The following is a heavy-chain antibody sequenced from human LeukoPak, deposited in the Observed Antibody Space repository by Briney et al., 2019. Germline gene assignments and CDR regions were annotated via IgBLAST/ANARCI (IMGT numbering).Heavy chain of an antibody. CDR2: INHSGTI. Sequence: SETLSLTCAVYGGSFSGYYWSWIRQPPGKGLEWIGEINHSGTINYNPSLKSRVTVSVDTSKNQFSLKLSSVTAADTAVYYCARDRQRDVLRFLESYYYGMDVWGQGTTVTVSS. CDR3: ARDRQRDVLRFLESYYYGMDV. D-gene: IGHD3-3*01. V-gene: IGHV4-34*01. J-gene: IGHJ6*02. CDR1: GGSFSGYY.